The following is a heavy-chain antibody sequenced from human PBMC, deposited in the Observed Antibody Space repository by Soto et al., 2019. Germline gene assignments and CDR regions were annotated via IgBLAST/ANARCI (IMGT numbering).Heavy chain of an antibody. D-gene: IGHD6-13*01. V-gene: IGHV4-30-4*01. Sequence: KPSETLSLTCTVSGGSISSGDYYWSWIRQPPGKGLEWIGYIYYSGSTYYNPSLKSRVTISVDTSKNQFSLKLSSVTAADTAVYYCARVRQQLVHLDYWGQGTLVTVSS. CDR3: ARVRQQLVHLDY. CDR1: GGSISSGDYY. CDR2: IYYSGST. J-gene: IGHJ4*02.